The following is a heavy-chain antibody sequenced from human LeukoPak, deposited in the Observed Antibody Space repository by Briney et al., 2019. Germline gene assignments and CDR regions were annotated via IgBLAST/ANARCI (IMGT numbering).Heavy chain of an antibody. CDR2: ISSSSSYT. CDR1: GFTFSDYY. V-gene: IGHV3-11*05. J-gene: IGHJ4*02. D-gene: IGHD3-22*01. CDR3: ARAFYYDSSGPPLDY. Sequence: KPGGSLRLSCAASGFTFSDYYMSWIRQAPGKGLEWVSYISSSSSYTNYADSVKGRFTISRDNAKNSLYLQMNSLRAEDTAVYYCARAFYYDSSGPPLDYWGQGTLVTVSS.